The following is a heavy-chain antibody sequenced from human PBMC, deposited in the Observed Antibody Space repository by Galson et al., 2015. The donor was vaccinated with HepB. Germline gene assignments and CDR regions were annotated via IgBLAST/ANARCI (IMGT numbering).Heavy chain of an antibody. Sequence: SLRLSCAASGFTFSSYGMHWVRQAPGKGLEWVAVISYDGSNKYYADSVKGRFTISRDNSKNTLYLQMNSLRAEDTAVYYCAKDRQDYGDYVPFDYWGQGTLVTVSS. V-gene: IGHV3-30*18. CDR1: GFTFSSYG. CDR2: ISYDGSNK. J-gene: IGHJ4*02. D-gene: IGHD4-17*01. CDR3: AKDRQDYGDYVPFDY.